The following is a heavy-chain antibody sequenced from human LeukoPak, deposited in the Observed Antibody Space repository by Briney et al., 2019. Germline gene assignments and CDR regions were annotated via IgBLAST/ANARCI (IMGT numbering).Heavy chain of an antibody. Sequence: ASVKVSCKASGGTFSSYAISWVRQAPGQGLEWMGGIIPIFGTANYAQKFQGRVTNTTDESTSTAYMELSSLRSEDTAVYYCLLSGGVMVGAKYFDYWGQGTLVTVSS. D-gene: IGHD1-26*01. V-gene: IGHV1-69*05. CDR1: GGTFSSYA. J-gene: IGHJ4*02. CDR3: LLSGGVMVGAKYFDY. CDR2: IIPIFGTA.